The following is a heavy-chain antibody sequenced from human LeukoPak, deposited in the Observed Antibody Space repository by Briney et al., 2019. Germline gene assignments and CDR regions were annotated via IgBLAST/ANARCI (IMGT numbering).Heavy chain of an antibody. V-gene: IGHV1-69*05. CDR3: AGALFHFDSSGYDMGAYDI. J-gene: IGHJ3*02. CDR1: GGTFSNYA. Sequence: SVKVACKASGGTFSNYALSWVRQAPGRGLEWMGGTTPIFGSAEYAQNFQGRVTVTTDESTSTAYMEMSSLRSDDTAVYYCAGALFHFDSSGYDMGAYDIWGQGTMVTVSS. CDR2: TTPIFGSA. D-gene: IGHD3-22*01.